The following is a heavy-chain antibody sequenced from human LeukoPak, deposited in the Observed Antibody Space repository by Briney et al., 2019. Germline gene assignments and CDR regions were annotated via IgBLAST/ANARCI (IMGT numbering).Heavy chain of an antibody. CDR3: ARFSVRQQLVFDY. CDR1: GFTFSTYA. D-gene: IGHD6-13*01. V-gene: IGHV4-39*01. CDR2: IYYSGST. J-gene: IGHJ4*02. Sequence: GSLRLSCAASGFTFSTYAMSWVRQPPGKGLEWIGSIYYSGSTYYNPSLKSRVTISVDTSKNQFSLKLSSVTAADTAVYYCARFSVRQQLVFDYWGQGTLVTVSS.